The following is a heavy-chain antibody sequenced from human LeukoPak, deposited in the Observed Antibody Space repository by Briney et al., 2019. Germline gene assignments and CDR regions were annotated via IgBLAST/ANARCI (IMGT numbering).Heavy chain of an antibody. J-gene: IGHJ2*01. CDR3: ARDRPRYFDWYFDF. D-gene: IGHD3-9*01. Sequence: ASVKVSCKASGYTFTGYYMHWVRQAPGQGLEWMGWINPNSGGTNYAQKFQGRVTMTRDTSISTAYMELSRLRSDDTAVYYCARDRPRYFDWYFDFWGRGTLVTVSS. V-gene: IGHV1-2*02. CDR1: GYTFTGYY. CDR2: INPNSGGT.